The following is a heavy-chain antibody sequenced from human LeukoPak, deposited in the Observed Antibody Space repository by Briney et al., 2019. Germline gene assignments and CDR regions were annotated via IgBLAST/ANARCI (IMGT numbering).Heavy chain of an antibody. CDR1: GESFTGYY. V-gene: IGHV4-34*01. D-gene: IGHD3-10*01. J-gene: IGHJ6*03. CDR2: INPNGMT. CDR3: ARGIRGVVRGVIITYYYYYMDV. Sequence: SETLSLTCAVEGESFTGYYWTWIRHSPGKGLEWIGQINPNGMTNRNPSLESRVSMSLDTSKKQFSLKMNSVTAADTAVYYCARGIRGVVRGVIITYYYYYMDVWGKGTTVTVSS.